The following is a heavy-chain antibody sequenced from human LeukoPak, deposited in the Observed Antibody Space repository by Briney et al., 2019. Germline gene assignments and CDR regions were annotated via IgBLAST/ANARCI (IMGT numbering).Heavy chain of an antibody. D-gene: IGHD2-21*02. CDR2: INHVGTT. V-gene: IGHV4-34*01. J-gene: IGHJ6*03. CDR1: GGSFNGYY. CDR3: ARLVVTAPQYHYYMDV. Sequence: PSETLSLTCNVSGGSFNGYYWTWIRQPPGKWLEWIAEINHVGTTNHNPSLKSRVTVSTDTSKQQFFLKLTSVTAADTALYYCARLVVTAPQYHYYMDVWGEGTTVTVSS.